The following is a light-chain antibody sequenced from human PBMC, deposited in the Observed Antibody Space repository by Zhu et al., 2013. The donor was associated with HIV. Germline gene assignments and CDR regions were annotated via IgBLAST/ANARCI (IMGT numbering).Light chain of an antibody. CDR1: QGIGSA. Sequence: AIQLTQSPSSLSAPVGDRVTITCRASQGIGSALAWYQQKPGKPPKLLIFNASFLGSGVPSRFSGSGSGTEFTLTISGLQPEDFATYYCQQFSNYLALTFGGGTKVEIK. CDR3: QQFSNYLALT. V-gene: IGKV1D-13*01. CDR2: NAS. J-gene: IGKJ4*01.